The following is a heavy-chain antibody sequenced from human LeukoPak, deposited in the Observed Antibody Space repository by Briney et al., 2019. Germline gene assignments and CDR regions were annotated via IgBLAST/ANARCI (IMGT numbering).Heavy chain of an antibody. Sequence: GSLRLSCAASGFTFSSYGMHWVRQAPGKGLEWVAVIWYDGSNKYYADSVKGRFTISRDNSKNTLYLQMNSLRAEDTAVYYCAKDPLWFGELSGGQGTLVTVSS. D-gene: IGHD3-10*01. J-gene: IGHJ4*02. CDR2: IWYDGSNK. V-gene: IGHV3-33*06. CDR1: GFTFSSYG. CDR3: AKDPLWFGELS.